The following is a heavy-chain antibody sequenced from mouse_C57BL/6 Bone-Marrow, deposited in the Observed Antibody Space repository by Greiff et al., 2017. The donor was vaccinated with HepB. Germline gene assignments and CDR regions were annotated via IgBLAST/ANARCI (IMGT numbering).Heavy chain of an antibody. D-gene: IGHD2-2*01. CDR3: ARMDGYDSWFAY. J-gene: IGHJ3*01. V-gene: IGHV2-9-1*01. Sequence: VKLVESGPGLVAPSQSLSITCTVSGFSLTSYAISWVRQPPGKGLEWLGVIWTGGGTNYNSALKSRLSIIKDNSKSQVFLKMNSLQTDDTARYYCARMDGYDSWFAYWGQGTLVTVSA. CDR2: IWTGGGT. CDR1: GFSLTSYA.